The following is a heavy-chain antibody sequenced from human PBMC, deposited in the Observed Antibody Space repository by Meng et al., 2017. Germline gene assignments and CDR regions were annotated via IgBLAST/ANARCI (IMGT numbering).Heavy chain of an antibody. CDR1: GYSFTSYW. D-gene: IGHD1-26*01. V-gene: IGHV5-51*01. Sequence: GESLKISCKGSGYSFTSYWIGWVRQMPGKGLEWMGIIYPGDSDTRYSPSFQGQVTISADKSISTAYLQWSSLKASDTAMYYCARHGRIVGATFYYGMDVWGPGTTVTVSS. CDR3: ARHGRIVGATFYYGMDV. J-gene: IGHJ6*02. CDR2: IYPGDSDT.